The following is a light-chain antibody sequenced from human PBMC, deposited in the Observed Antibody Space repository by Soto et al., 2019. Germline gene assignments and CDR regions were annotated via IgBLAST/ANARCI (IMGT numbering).Light chain of an antibody. CDR1: SSDVGSYNR. CDR2: EVS. Sequence: QSALTQPPSVSGSPGQSVTISCTGTSSDVGSYNRVSRYQQPPATAPQLMIYEVSNRPSGVPDGFSGSKSGNTASLTIYGLQAEDEADYYCSSYTSSSTYVFGTGTKLTVL. V-gene: IGLV2-18*02. J-gene: IGLJ1*01. CDR3: SSYTSSSTYV.